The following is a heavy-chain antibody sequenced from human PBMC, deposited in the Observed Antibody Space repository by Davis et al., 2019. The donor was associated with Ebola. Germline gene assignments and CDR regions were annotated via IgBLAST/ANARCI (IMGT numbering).Heavy chain of an antibody. V-gene: IGHV4-34*01. CDR2: INHSGST. D-gene: IGHD6-6*01. CDR1: GGSFSGYY. J-gene: IGHJ3*02. Sequence: PSETLSLTCAVYGGSFSGYYWSWIRQPPGKGLEWIGEINHSGSTNYNPSLKSRVTISVDTSKNQFSLKLSSVTAADTAVYYCARGNGIAAHVSAFDIWGQGTMVTVSS. CDR3: ARGNGIAAHVSAFDI.